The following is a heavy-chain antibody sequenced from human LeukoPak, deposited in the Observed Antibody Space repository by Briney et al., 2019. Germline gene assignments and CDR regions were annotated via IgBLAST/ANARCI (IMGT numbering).Heavy chain of an antibody. Sequence: GGSLRLSCAASGFTFSSYAMSWVRQAPGKGLEWVSYISSSSSTIYYADSVKGRFTISRDNAKNSLYLQMNSLRDEDTAVYYCARDSSGWYRDLDYWGQGTLVTVSS. CDR3: ARDSSGWYRDLDY. D-gene: IGHD6-19*01. CDR1: GFTFSSYA. CDR2: ISSSSSTI. V-gene: IGHV3-48*02. J-gene: IGHJ4*02.